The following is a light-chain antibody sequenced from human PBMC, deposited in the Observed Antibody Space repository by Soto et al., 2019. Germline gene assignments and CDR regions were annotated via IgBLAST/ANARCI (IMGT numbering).Light chain of an antibody. CDR1: SSDVGSYNL. CDR3: WSYAGSNTVV. J-gene: IGLJ2*01. V-gene: IGLV2-23*03. CDR2: EGN. Sequence: QSVLTQPASVSGSPGRSITISCTGTSSDVGSYNLVSWFQQHPGKAPKLMIYEGNKRPSGVSNRFSGSKSGNTASLTISGLQAEDEADYYCWSYAGSNTVVFGGGTKLTVL.